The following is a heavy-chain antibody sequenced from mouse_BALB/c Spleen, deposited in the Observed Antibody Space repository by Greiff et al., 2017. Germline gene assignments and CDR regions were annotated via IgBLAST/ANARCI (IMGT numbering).Heavy chain of an antibody. CDR2: ISSGGSYT. J-gene: IGHJ2*01. CDR3: TRGGYRYGYFDY. V-gene: IGHV5-6-4*01. Sequence: EVQLVESGGGLVKPGGSLKLSCAASGFTFSSYTMSWVRQTPEKRLEWVATISSGGSYTYYPDSVKGRFTISRDNAKNTLYLQMSSLKSEDTAMYYCTRGGYRYGYFDYWGQGTTLTVSS. D-gene: IGHD2-14*01. CDR1: GFTFSSYT.